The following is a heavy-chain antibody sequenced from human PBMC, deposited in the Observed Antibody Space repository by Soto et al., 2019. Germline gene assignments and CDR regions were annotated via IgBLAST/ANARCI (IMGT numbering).Heavy chain of an antibody. CDR3: ARRGSGRYSDY. J-gene: IGHJ4*02. V-gene: IGHV3-72*01. CDR1: GFTLDDYS. Sequence: EVQLVESGGGLVQPGGSLRLSCAVSGFTLDDYSMDWVRQVAGKGLEWVARSTNKINSYTTEYAASVKGRFTISRDGSQSSLYLQMNSLKSEDTAMYYCARRGSGRYSDYWGQGTLVTVSS. D-gene: IGHD1-26*01. CDR2: STNKINSYTT.